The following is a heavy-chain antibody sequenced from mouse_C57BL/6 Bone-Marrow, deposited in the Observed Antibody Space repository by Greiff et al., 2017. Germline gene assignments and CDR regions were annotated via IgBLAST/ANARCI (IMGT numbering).Heavy chain of an antibody. V-gene: IGHV14-4*01. J-gene: IGHJ3*01. Sequence: EVQLQQSGAELVRPGASVKLSCTASGFNIKDDYMHWVKQRPEQGLEWIGWIDPENGDTEYASKFQGKATITADTSSNTAYLQPSSLTSEDTAVYYCLYSNFFAYWGQGTLVTGSA. CDR1: GFNIKDDY. CDR3: LYSNFFAY. CDR2: IDPENGDT. D-gene: IGHD2-5*01.